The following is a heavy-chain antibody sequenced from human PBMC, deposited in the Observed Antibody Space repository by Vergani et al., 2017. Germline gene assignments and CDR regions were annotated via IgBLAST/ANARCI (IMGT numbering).Heavy chain of an antibody. V-gene: IGHV5-51*01. D-gene: IGHD1-26*01. CDR2: IYPGDSDT. Sequence: EVQLVQSGAEVKKPGESLKISCKGSGYSFTNYWIGWVRQMPGKGLEWMGIIYPGDSDTRYSPSFQGQVTISADKSISTAYLQWSSRKASDTAMYYCARWNSGTYYPYHYYYMDVWGKGTTVTVSS. J-gene: IGHJ6*03. CDR3: ARWNSGTYYPYHYYYMDV. CDR1: GYSFTNYW.